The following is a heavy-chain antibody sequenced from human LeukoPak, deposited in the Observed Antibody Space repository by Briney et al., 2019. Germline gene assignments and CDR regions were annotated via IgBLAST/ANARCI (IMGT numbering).Heavy chain of an antibody. CDR3: ARDGDYYDSSGYYY. J-gene: IGHJ4*02. Sequence: SVKVSCKASGGTFSSYAISWVRQAPGQGLEWMGRIIPILGIANYAQKFQDRVTMTTDTSTNTVYMELRSLRSDDTAVYYCARDGDYYDSSGYYYWGQGTLVTVSS. V-gene: IGHV1-69*04. CDR1: GGTFSSYA. CDR2: IIPILGIA. D-gene: IGHD3-22*01.